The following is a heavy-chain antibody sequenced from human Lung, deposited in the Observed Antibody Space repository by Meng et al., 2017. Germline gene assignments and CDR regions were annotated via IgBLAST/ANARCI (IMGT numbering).Heavy chain of an antibody. Sequence: ASVQVSCKAFGYTFIGYYMHWVRQAPGQGLEWMGRINPNSGGTNYSQKFQGRVTMTGDTSISTTYMELSRLRSDDTAVYYCARTKVAADPNAFDIWVQGTMVTVSS. D-gene: IGHD2-15*01. J-gene: IGHJ3*02. CDR3: ARTKVAADPNAFDI. CDR1: GYTFIGYY. CDR2: INPNSGGT. V-gene: IGHV1-2*06.